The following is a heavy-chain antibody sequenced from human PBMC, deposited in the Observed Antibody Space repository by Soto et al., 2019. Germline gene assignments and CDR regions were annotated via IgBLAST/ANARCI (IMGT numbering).Heavy chain of an antibody. V-gene: IGHV4-59*01. CDR1: GDSIISYF. CDR3: ARANQIASKRNAFDI. D-gene: IGHD6-13*01. Sequence: SETLSLTCTVSGDSIISYFWSWIRQPPGKGLEWIGYLHYSGSTSYNPSLKSRVTTSVDTSQSQFSLSLSSVTAADTAVYYCARANQIASKRNAFDIWGQGTLVTVSS. CDR2: LHYSGST. J-gene: IGHJ3*02.